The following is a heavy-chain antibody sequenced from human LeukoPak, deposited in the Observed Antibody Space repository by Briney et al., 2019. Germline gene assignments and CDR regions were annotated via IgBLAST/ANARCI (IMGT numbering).Heavy chain of an antibody. CDR3: AGHNSYCSGGSCYYNWFDP. Sequence: SETLSLTCTVSGGSISRSSYYWGWIRQPPRKGLEWIGSFYYSVSSYYNPSLKSRVTISVDTSKNQISLKLSSVTAADMAVYYCAGHNSYCSGGSCYYNWFDPWGQGTLVTVSS. V-gene: IGHV4-39*01. CDR1: GGSISRSSYY. D-gene: IGHD2-15*01. CDR2: FYYSVSS. J-gene: IGHJ5*02.